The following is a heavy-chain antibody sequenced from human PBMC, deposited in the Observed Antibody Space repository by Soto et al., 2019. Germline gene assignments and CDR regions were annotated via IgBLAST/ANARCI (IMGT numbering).Heavy chain of an antibody. CDR1: GDSVSNSGYY. D-gene: IGHD3-3*01. Sequence: SETLSLTCTVSGDSVSNSGYYWGWIRQSPGKRLEWIGSVSFSGSKNYNPSLKSRVTLSVDTSKNHFSLKLSSVTAADTAVFYCARGRYVTILGVVSDYYYDLDVSGQGTTVT. CDR3: ARGRYVTILGVVSDYYYDLDV. CDR2: VSFSGSK. J-gene: IGHJ6*02. V-gene: IGHV4-39*02.